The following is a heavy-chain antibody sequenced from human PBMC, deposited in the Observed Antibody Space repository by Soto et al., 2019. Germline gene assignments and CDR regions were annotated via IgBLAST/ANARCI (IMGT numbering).Heavy chain of an antibody. D-gene: IGHD2-21*02. CDR2: ISSSGSTI. Sequence: GSLRLSCAASGFTFSDYYMSWFRLAPGKGLEWVSYISSSGSTIYYADSVKGRFTISRDNAKNSLYLQMNSLRAEDTAVYYCARDRIVVVTAITYWGQGTLVTVSS. CDR3: ARDRIVVVTAITY. J-gene: IGHJ4*02. V-gene: IGHV3-11*01. CDR1: GFTFSDYY.